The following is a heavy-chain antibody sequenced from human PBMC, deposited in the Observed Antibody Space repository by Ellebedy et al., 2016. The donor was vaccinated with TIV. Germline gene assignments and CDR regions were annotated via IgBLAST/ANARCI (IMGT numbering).Heavy chain of an antibody. CDR1: GASITNHY. CDR3: ARHPYCVGGHCLFDP. J-gene: IGHJ5*02. Sequence: SETLSLTXTVSGASITNHYWSWVRQSPGKGPEWIGYIYDNETTNFNPSHKSRVSMSIDTSKNHFSLQLTSVTAADTAIYYCARHPYCVGGHCLFDPWGQGTLVTVSS. D-gene: IGHD2-21*01. V-gene: IGHV4-59*08. CDR2: IYDNETT.